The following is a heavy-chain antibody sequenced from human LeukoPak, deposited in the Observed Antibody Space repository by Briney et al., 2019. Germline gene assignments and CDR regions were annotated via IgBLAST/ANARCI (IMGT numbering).Heavy chain of an antibody. V-gene: IGHV3-74*01. CDR1: GFTFSSYW. Sequence: GGSLRLSCAASGFTFSSYWMHWVRQAPGKGLVWVSRINSDGSSTSYADSVKGRFTISRDNAKNTLYLQMNSLRAEDTAVYYCARESRWLGQEVDIWGQGTMVTVSS. D-gene: IGHD5-18*01. J-gene: IGHJ3*02. CDR3: ARESRWLGQEVDI. CDR2: INSDGSST.